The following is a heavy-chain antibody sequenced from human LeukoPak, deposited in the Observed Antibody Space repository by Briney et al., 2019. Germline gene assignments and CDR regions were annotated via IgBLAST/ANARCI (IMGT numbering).Heavy chain of an antibody. CDR2: ISSSSSYT. CDR1: RFTFSDYY. Sequence: GGSLRLSCAASRFTFSDYYMSWIRQAPGKGLEGGSYISSSSSYTNYADSVKGRFTISRDNAKNSLYLQMNSLRAEDTAVYYCATTTGTYVYGMDVWGKGTTVTVSS. D-gene: IGHD1-1*01. J-gene: IGHJ6*04. V-gene: IGHV3-11*06. CDR3: ATTTGTYVYGMDV.